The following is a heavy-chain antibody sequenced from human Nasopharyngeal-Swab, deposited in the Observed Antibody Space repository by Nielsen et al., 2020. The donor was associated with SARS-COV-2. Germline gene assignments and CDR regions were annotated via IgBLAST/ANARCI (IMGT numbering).Heavy chain of an antibody. CDR3: SRHYYYYMDI. Sequence: SETLSLTCAVSGGSISSNTRWGWVRQTPGMGLEWIGEVIHSGGTNYNPALKSRVTISVDKSKNQLSLEVTSVTAADTAVYYCSRHYYYYMDIWGKGTTVTVSS. CDR2: VIHSGGT. CDR1: GGSISSNTR. J-gene: IGHJ6*03. V-gene: IGHV4-4*02.